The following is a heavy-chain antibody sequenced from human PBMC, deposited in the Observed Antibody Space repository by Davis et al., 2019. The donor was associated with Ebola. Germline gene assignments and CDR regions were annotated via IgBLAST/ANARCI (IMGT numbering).Heavy chain of an antibody. Sequence: GSLRLSCAVSGYSISSGYYWGWIRQPPGKGLEWIGSLYHSGSTYYNPSLKSRVSISVDTSKNQFSLKLSSVTAADTAVYYCARGSGSGGLNWFDPWGQGTLVTVSS. CDR3: ARGSGSGGLNWFDP. D-gene: IGHD3-10*01. CDR2: LYHSGST. J-gene: IGHJ5*02. CDR1: GYSISSGYY. V-gene: IGHV4-38-2*01.